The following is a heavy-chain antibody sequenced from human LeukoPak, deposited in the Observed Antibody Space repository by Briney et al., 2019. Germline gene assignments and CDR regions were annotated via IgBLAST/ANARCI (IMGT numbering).Heavy chain of an antibody. V-gene: IGHV5-51*01. CDR1: GYSFTSYW. D-gene: IGHD3-9*01. CDR2: IYPGDSDT. Sequence: GESLKISCKGSGYSFTSYWIGWVRQMPGKGLEWMGIIYPGDSDTRYSPSFQGQVTISADKSISTAYLQWSSLKASDTAMYYCARQAGILTGPLSSNFDYWGQGTLVTVPS. J-gene: IGHJ4*02. CDR3: ARQAGILTGPLSSNFDY.